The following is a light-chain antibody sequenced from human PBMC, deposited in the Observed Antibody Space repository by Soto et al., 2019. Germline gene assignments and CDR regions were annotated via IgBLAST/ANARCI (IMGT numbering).Light chain of an antibody. V-gene: IGKV3-11*01. CDR3: QQYASSPIT. J-gene: IGKJ5*01. Sequence: EIVLTQSPATLSLSPGERATLSCRASQSVSSYLAWYQQKPGQAPTLLISDASNRATGIPARFSGSGSGTAFTLTIRALEPEDAAVYYCQQYASSPITFGQGTRLEIK. CDR1: QSVSSY. CDR2: DAS.